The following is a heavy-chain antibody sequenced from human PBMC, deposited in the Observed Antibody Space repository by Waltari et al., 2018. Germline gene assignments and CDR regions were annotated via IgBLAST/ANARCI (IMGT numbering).Heavy chain of an antibody. CDR3: ARSYTVTTSPIAGY. Sequence: QVQLQESGPGLVKPSETLSLTCTVFGDSISSYYWSWIRQPPGKGLEWIGYSGNKYNPSLKSRVTMSLDTSKNQFSLKLSSVTAADTAVYYCARSYTVTTSPIAGYWGQGTLVTVSS. V-gene: IGHV4-59*01. CDR1: GDSISSYY. J-gene: IGHJ4*02. CDR2: SGN. D-gene: IGHD4-17*01.